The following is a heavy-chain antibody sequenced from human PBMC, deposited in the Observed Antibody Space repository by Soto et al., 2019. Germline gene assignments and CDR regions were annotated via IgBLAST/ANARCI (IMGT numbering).Heavy chain of an antibody. D-gene: IGHD1-26*01. CDR3: ARDRGSYLGFDY. CDR1: VGSISSSNW. CDR2: IYHSGGT. Sequence: SETLSLTCAVSVGSISSSNWWIWVRQPPGKGLEWIGEIYHSGGTNYNPSLKSRVTISVDKSKNQFSLKLSSLTAADTAVYYCARDRGSYLGFDYWGQGTMLTVSS. V-gene: IGHV4-4*02. J-gene: IGHJ4*02.